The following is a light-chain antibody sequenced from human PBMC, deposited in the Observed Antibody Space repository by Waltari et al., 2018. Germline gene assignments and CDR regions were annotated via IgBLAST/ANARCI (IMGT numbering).Light chain of an antibody. Sequence: EIVLTQSPGTLSLSPGESATLSCRTSQSVTSALAWYQQKPGQAPRPLSYGASNRATGIPDRFSGSGSGTDFSLTISSLEPEDFAVYYCQHYLRLPVTFGQGTKVEVK. V-gene: IGKV3-20*01. CDR2: GAS. CDR1: QSVTSA. CDR3: QHYLRLPVT. J-gene: IGKJ1*01.